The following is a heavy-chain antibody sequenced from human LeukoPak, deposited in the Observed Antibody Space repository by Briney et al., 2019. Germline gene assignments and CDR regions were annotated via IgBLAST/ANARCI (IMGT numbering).Heavy chain of an antibody. CDR2: ISYDGSNK. Sequence: GGSLRLSCAASGFTFSNYAMYWVRQAPGKGLEWVAVISYDGSNKYYADSVKGRFTISRDNSKNTLYLQMNSLRPEDTAVYYCAKDRVKELSFYCFDCWGQGTLVTVSS. CDR3: AKDRVKELSFYCFDC. V-gene: IGHV3-30*04. CDR1: GFTFSNYA. J-gene: IGHJ4*02. D-gene: IGHD1-7*01.